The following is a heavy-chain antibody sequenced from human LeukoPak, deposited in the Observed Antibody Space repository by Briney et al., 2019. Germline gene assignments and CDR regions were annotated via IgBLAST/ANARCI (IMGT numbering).Heavy chain of an antibody. Sequence: ASVKVSCKASGYTFTGYYMHWVRQAPGQGLEWMGWINPNSGGTYYAQKFQGRVSMTRDTSISTAYMELSSLRSGDTAVYYCYYRVSSGYLTWGQGTLVAVSS. CDR1: GYTFTGYY. V-gene: IGHV1-2*02. D-gene: IGHD3-22*01. CDR3: YYRVSSGYLT. J-gene: IGHJ4*02. CDR2: INPNSGGT.